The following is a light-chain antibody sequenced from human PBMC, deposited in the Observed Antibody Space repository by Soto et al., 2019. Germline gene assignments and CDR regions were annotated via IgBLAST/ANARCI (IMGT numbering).Light chain of an antibody. CDR3: QQTYSTPRT. CDR1: QSISSY. Sequence: DIQMTQSPSSQSTSVGDRVTITCRASQSISSYLNWYQQKPGKAPKLLIYAASVLQSGVPSRFSGSGSGTDFTLTISSLQPEDFATYYCQQTYSTPRTFGQGTKLEIK. J-gene: IGKJ2*01. V-gene: IGKV1-39*01. CDR2: AAS.